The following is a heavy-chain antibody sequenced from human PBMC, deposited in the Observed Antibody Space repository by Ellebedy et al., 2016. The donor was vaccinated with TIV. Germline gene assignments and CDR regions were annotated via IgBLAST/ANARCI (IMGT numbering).Heavy chain of an antibody. D-gene: IGHD1-26*01. CDR2: IRSDGGDK. V-gene: IGHV3-30*02. CDR3: ARDIVGISRFYFDS. J-gene: IGHJ4*02. Sequence: GESLKISCAASGFTFSSYGMHLVRQAPGKGLEWVAFIRSDGGDKYYADSVKGRFTISRDNAKNSLYLQMNSLRAEDTAVYYCARDIVGISRFYFDSWGQGTLVTVSS. CDR1: GFTFSSYG.